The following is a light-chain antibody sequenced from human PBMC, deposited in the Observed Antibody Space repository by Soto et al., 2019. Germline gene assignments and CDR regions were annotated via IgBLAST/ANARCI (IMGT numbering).Light chain of an antibody. CDR2: EVS. Sequence: DILLTQSPSTLSASVGDRVTISCRASQSINKWLAWYQHKPGKASNLLIYEVSTLHSGVPSRFSGSGSGTEFTLTISSLRPDDFATYYCQHYSGDRATFGQGTKVDIK. V-gene: IGKV1-5*03. CDR3: QHYSGDRAT. J-gene: IGKJ1*01. CDR1: QSINKW.